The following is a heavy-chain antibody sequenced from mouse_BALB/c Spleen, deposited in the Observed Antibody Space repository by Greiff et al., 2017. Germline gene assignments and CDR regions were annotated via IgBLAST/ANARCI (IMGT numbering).Heavy chain of an antibody. D-gene: IGHD2-1*01. CDR1: GFTFSSYA. V-gene: IGHV5-6-5*01. Sequence: EVQRVESGGGLVKPGGSLKLSCAASGFTFSSYAMSWVRQTPEKRLEWVASISSGGSTYYPDSVKGRFTISRDNARNILYLQMSSLRSEDTAMYYCAGYGNFWYFDVWGAGTTVTVSS. CDR3: AGYGNFWYFDV. J-gene: IGHJ1*01. CDR2: ISSGGST.